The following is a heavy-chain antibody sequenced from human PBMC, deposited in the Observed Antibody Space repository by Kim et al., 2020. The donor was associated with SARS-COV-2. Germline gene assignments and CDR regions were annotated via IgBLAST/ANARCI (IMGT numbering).Heavy chain of an antibody. D-gene: IGHD3-9*01. Sequence: KGRFTIARDNAKNSLYLQMNSLRAEDTAVYYCARERSPALRYFEPDAFDIWGQGTMVTVSS. V-gene: IGHV3-48*03. CDR3: ARERSPALRYFEPDAFDI. J-gene: IGHJ3*02.